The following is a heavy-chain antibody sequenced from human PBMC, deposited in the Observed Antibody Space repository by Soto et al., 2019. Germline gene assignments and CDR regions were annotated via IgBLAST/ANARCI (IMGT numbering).Heavy chain of an antibody. V-gene: IGHV3-11*06. CDR3: ARGDGAVGAAIDI. CDR2: ISSRSSEI. D-gene: IGHD2-15*01. Sequence: GGSLRLSCVVSGFTFSDHYVNWVRQAPGKGLQWVAYISSRSSEINYADPVKGRFTISRDNAKNSVFLHMTSLTAEDTGVYFCARGDGAVGAAIDIWGQGTLVTVSS. CDR1: GFTFSDHY. J-gene: IGHJ4*02.